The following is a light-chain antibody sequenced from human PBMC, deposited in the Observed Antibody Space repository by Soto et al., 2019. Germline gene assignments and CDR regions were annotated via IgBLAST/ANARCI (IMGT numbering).Light chain of an antibody. CDR1: QSISNY. Sequence: DIQMTQSPSSLSASVGDRVTLTCRASQSISNYLNWYQQKPGKAPDLLIYAASNLQSGVPSRFSGSGSGTDFTLTISSLQPEDFATYYCQQSYSDMLTFGGGTKVDIK. CDR3: QQSYSDMLT. J-gene: IGKJ4*01. CDR2: AAS. V-gene: IGKV1-39*01.